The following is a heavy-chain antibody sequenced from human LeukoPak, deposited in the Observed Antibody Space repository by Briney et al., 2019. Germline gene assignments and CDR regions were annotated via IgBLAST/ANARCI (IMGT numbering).Heavy chain of an antibody. J-gene: IGHJ4*02. V-gene: IGHV3-30*02. CDR1: GFTFSSYG. CDR3: AKDLGVSWAYYFDY. D-gene: IGHD3-22*01. Sequence: GGSLRLSCAASGFTFSSYGMHWVRQAPGKGLEWVAFIRYDGSNKYYADSVKGRFTISRDNSKNTLYLQMNSLRAEGTAVYYCAKDLGVSWAYYFDYWGQGTLVTVSS. CDR2: IRYDGSNK.